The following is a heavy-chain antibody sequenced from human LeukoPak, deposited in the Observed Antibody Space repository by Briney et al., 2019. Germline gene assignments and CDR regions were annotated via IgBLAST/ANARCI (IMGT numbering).Heavy chain of an antibody. Sequence: GGSLRLSCAASGFTFSSYAMHWVRQAPGKGLEWVAVISYDGSNKYYADSVKGRFTISRDNSMNTLYLQVNSLRAEDTAVYYCARAGYCSSTSCYFDYWGQGTLVTVSS. CDR2: ISYDGSNK. CDR1: GFTFSSYA. CDR3: ARAGYCSSTSCYFDY. J-gene: IGHJ4*02. D-gene: IGHD2-2*01. V-gene: IGHV3-30-3*01.